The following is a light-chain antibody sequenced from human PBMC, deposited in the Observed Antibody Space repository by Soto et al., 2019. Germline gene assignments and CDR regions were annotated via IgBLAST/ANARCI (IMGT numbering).Light chain of an antibody. CDR3: QSYDSSLTSYV. V-gene: IGLV1-40*01. J-gene: IGLJ1*01. CDR2: GNS. Sequence: QSVLTQPPSVSGAPGQRVTISCTGSSSNIGAGYDVHWYQQLPGIAPKLLIYGNSNRPSGVPDRFSGSKSGTSASLAITGLQAEEEADYYCQSYDSSLTSYVFGTGTKLTVL. CDR1: SSNIGAGYD.